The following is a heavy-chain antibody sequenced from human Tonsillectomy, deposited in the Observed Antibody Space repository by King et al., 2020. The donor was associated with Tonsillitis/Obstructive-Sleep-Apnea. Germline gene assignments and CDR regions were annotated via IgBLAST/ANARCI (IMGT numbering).Heavy chain of an antibody. CDR2: IDPSDSYT. J-gene: IGHJ6*02. CDR1: GYSFTSQW. D-gene: IGHD1-7*01. CDR3: ATQTTSSNYHVMDV. V-gene: IGHV5-10-1*03. Sequence: QLVQSGAEVKKNGESLRISCKGSGYSFTSQWNSWVRQMPGKGLEWRGTIDPSDSYTNYSPSFQGHVIISADKSINTAFLQWRRLKASDTDMYYCATQTTSSNYHVMDVWVQGTTVTVSS.